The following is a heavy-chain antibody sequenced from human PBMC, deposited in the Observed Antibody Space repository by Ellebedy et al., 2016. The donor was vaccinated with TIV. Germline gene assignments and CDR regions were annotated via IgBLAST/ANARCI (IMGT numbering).Heavy chain of an antibody. CDR3: TTVPTMARGLMLGF. Sequence: GGSLRLSXAASGFTFSNAWMSWVRQAPGKGLEWVCRFKSKADGGTPDCAASVEGRFSISRDDSKSMVYLQMNSLKTEDTAVYYCTTVPTMARGLMLGFWGQGTLVAVSS. J-gene: IGHJ4*02. CDR2: FKSKADGGTP. D-gene: IGHD3-10*01. V-gene: IGHV3-15*01. CDR1: GFTFSNAW.